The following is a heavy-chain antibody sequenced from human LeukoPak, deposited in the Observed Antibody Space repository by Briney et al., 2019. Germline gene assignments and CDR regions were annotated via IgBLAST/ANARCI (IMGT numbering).Heavy chain of an antibody. D-gene: IGHD2-2*01. CDR3: ARVCSNTSCWGAFDI. Sequence: GGSLSLSCAASGFTFSDYYMNWIRQAPGKGLEWVSYISSSGSSIYYADSVKGRSTSSRDNAKNSLYLQMNSLRAEDTAVYYCARVCSNTSCWGAFDIWGQGTMVTVSS. J-gene: IGHJ3*02. CDR1: GFTFSDYY. V-gene: IGHV3-11*04. CDR2: ISSSGSSI.